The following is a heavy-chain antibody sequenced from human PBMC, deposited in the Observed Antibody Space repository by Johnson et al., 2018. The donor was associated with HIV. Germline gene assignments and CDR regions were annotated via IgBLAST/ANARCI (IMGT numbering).Heavy chain of an antibody. CDR1: GFTFSSYA. V-gene: IGHV3-30-3*01. J-gene: IGHJ3*02. CDR2: ISYDGSNK. D-gene: IGHD2-21*02. CDR3: ARDLLIAYCGGDCWDAFDI. Sequence: QVQLVESGGGVVQPGTSLRLSCVASGFTFSSYALHWVRQAPGKGLQWVAVISYDGSNKYYADSVKGRFTISRDNSKNTLYLQMISLRAEDTAVYYCARDLLIAYCGGDCWDAFDIWGQGTMVTVSS.